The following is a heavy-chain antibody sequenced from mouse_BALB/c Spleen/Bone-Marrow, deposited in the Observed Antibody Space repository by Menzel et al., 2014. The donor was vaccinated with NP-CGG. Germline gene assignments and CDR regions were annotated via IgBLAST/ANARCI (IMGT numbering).Heavy chain of an antibody. V-gene: IGHV14-3*02. CDR2: IDPANGNT. J-gene: IGHJ3*01. CDR1: SFNIKDTY. D-gene: IGHD2-4*01. Sequence: EVQLVQSGAELVKPGASVKLSCTASSFNIKDTYMRWVKQRPEQGLEWIGRIDPANGNTKYDPKFQGKATITADTSSNTAYLQLSSLTSEDTAVYYCARGDYGGFAYWGQGTLVTVSA. CDR3: ARGDYGGFAY.